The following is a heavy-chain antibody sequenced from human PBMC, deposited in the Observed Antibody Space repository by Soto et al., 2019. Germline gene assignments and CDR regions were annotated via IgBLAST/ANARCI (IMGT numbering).Heavy chain of an antibody. J-gene: IGHJ6*03. Sequence: ASVKVSCKASGYTFTSYAMHWVRQAPGQRLEWMGWINAGNGNTKYSQKFQGRVTITRDTSASTAYMELSSLRSEDTAVYYCARFRLRGGVVTLYYYYYMDVWGKGTTVTVSS. CDR3: ARFRLRGGVVTLYYYYYMDV. CDR2: INAGNGNT. D-gene: IGHD3-3*01. CDR1: GYTFTSYA. V-gene: IGHV1-3*01.